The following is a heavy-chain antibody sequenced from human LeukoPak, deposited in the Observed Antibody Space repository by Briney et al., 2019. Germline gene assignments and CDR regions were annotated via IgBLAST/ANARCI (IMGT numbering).Heavy chain of an antibody. J-gene: IGHJ4*02. CDR3: ARDREELAPFDY. D-gene: IGHD6-6*01. CDR2: ISAYNGNT. V-gene: IGHV1-18*01. CDR1: GYTFTIYG. Sequence: ASVTVSFKASGYTFTIYGISWVRQAPGQGLEWMGWISAYNGNTNYAQKLQGRVTITTDTSTSTAYMELRSLRSDDTAVYYCARDREELAPFDYWGQGTLVTVSS.